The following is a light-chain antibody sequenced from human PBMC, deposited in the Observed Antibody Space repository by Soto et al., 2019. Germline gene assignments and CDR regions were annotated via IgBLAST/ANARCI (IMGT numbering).Light chain of an antibody. V-gene: IGKV1-8*01. J-gene: IGKJ1*01. CDR1: QGISSY. Sequence: AILMTQSPSSLSASTGDRVTITCRASQGISSYLAWYQQKPGKAPKLLIYAASTLQSGVPSRFSGSGSGTDFTLTISCLQSEDFATYYCQQYYSYPWSFGQGTKV. CDR2: AAS. CDR3: QQYYSYPWS.